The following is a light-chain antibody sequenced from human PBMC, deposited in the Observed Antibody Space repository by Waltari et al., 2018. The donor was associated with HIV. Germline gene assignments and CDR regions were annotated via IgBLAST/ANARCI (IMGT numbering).Light chain of an antibody. CDR1: RSDIGGYNY. CDR3: ASYAARSIPWV. J-gene: IGLJ3*02. CDR2: DVI. V-gene: IGLV2-14*03. Sequence: QSALTQPASVSGSPGQSITISCTGTRSDIGGYNYVSWYQQHPGKAPKVLIYDVINRPSGVSDRFSGSKSGSTASLTISGLQAEDEADYYCASYAARSIPWVFGGGTKLTVV.